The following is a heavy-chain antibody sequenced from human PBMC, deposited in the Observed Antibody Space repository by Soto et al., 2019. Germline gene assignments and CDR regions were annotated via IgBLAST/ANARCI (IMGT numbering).Heavy chain of an antibody. CDR2: MSDDESKK. CDR3: ARRLTASVTAMGY. D-gene: IGHD2-21*02. Sequence: QEQLVESGGGVVQPGRSLRLSCVASGFTFRSYGMHWVRQAPGKGLEWVAVMSDDESKKYYADSVKGRFTISRDNSKNTLFLQMDTLISEDTAVYYCARRLTASVTAMGYWGQGTLVTVSS. J-gene: IGHJ4*02. CDR1: GFTFRSYG. V-gene: IGHV3-30-3*01.